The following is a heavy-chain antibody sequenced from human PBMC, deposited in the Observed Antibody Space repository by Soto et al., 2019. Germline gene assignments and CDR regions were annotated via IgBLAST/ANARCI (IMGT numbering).Heavy chain of an antibody. J-gene: IGHJ6*02. Sequence: PSETLSLTCTVSGGSISSHYWSWVRQAPGKGLEWIGHIYYRGSTTYNPSPRSRSTISVDTSNNQFSLKLSSVTTADTAVYYCARDGREASGMDVWGQGTKVTVSS. CDR1: GGSISSHY. D-gene: IGHD1-26*01. CDR2: IYYRGST. V-gene: IGHV4-59*11. CDR3: ARDGREASGMDV.